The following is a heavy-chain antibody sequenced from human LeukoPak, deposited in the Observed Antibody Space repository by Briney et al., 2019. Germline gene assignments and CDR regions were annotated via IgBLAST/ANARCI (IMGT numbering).Heavy chain of an antibody. CDR2: ISYGGNNK. CDR3: ATESMLDWSGFDY. J-gene: IGHJ4*02. CDR1: GFTFSRYV. D-gene: IGHD3-9*01. V-gene: IGHV3-30*04. Sequence: PGGSLRLSCVASGFTFSRYVMHWVRQAPGKGLEWVAFISYGGNNKYYADSVKGRFTISRDNSKNTLYLQMNSLRTEDTAVYYCATESMLDWSGFDYWGQGTLVTVSS.